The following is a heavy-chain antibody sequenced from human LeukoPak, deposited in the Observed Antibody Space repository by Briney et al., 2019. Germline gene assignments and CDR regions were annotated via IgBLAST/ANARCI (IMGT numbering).Heavy chain of an antibody. CDR2: IYPGDSDT. CDR1: GYSFTSYW. CDR3: ARQGRYYGSGSYEGFNDY. Sequence: GESLKISCKGSGYSFTSYWIGWVRQMPGKGLEWMRIIYPGDSDTRYSPSFQGQVTISADKSISTAYLQWSSLKASDTAMYYCARQGRYYGSGSYEGFNDYWGQGTLVTVSS. V-gene: IGHV5-51*01. D-gene: IGHD3-10*01. J-gene: IGHJ4*02.